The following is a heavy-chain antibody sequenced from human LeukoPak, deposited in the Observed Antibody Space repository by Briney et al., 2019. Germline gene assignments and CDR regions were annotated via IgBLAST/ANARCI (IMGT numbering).Heavy chain of an antibody. CDR2: INPNSGGT. V-gene: IGHV1-2*02. D-gene: IGHD6-19*01. Sequence: GASVKVSCKASGYTFTGYYMHWVRQAPGQGLEWMGWINPNSGGTNYAQKFQGRVTITRDTSISTAYMELSRLSSDDTAVYYCARVLRAGSSGWYDAFDIWGQGTMVTVSS. CDR3: ARVLRAGSSGWYDAFDI. J-gene: IGHJ3*02. CDR1: GYTFTGYY.